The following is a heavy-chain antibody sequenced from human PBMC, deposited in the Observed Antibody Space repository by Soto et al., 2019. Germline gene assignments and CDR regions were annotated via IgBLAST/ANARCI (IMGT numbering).Heavy chain of an antibody. D-gene: IGHD2-2*01. J-gene: IGHJ6*02. V-gene: IGHV1-69*12. CDR2: IIPIFGTA. Sequence: QVQLVQSGAEVKKPGSSVKVSCKASGGTFSSYAISWVRQAPGQGLEWMGVIIPIFGTANYAQKVQGIGMITADESTSTAYMELSRLRSEDTAVYYCARPVPAAGYYYGMAVWGQGTTVTVSS. CDR3: ARPVPAAGYYYGMAV. CDR1: GGTFSSYA.